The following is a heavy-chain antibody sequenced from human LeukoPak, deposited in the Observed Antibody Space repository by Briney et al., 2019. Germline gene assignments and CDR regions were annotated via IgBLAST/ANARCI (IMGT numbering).Heavy chain of an antibody. J-gene: IGHJ6*03. Sequence: PGGSLRLSCAASGFAFSSYSMSWVRQAPGKGLEWVSYISSSGITIYYADSVKGRFTISRDNAKNSLYLQMNTLRAEDTAVYYCARDGSSGSYLGYYYYYMDVWGKGTTVTVSS. D-gene: IGHD1-26*01. CDR1: GFAFSSYS. CDR3: ARDGSSGSYLGYYYYYMDV. V-gene: IGHV3-48*01. CDR2: ISSSGITI.